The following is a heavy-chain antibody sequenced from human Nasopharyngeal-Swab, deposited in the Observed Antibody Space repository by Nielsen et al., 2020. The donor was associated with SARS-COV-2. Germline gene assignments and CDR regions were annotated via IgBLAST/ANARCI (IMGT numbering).Heavy chain of an antibody. V-gene: IGHV4-34*01. CDR3: ARGSRSGINNYSSSWYFFDY. J-gene: IGHJ4*02. CDR2: INHSGST. D-gene: IGHD6-13*01. Sequence: RQAPGKGLEWIGEINHSGSTNYNPSLKSRVTISVDTSNNQFSLKLSSVTAADTAVYYCARGSRSGINNYSSSWYFFDYWGQGALVTVSS.